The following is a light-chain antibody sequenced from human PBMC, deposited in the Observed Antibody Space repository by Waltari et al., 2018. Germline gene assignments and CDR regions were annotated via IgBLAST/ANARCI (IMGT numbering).Light chain of an antibody. V-gene: IGKV3-20*01. CDR2: DAS. CDR1: QAVPINY. Sequence: EIVLTQSPGTLSLPPGERPTLSCRASQAVPINYLAWYQHKPGQAPRLLIYDASNRATGIPDRFSGSESGTDFTLTIRRLEPEDFAVYYCQQYATSPLTFGGGTKVEIK. J-gene: IGKJ4*01. CDR3: QQYATSPLT.